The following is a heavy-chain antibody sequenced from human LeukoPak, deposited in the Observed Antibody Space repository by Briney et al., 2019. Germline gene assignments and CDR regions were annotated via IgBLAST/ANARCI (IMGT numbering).Heavy chain of an antibody. V-gene: IGHV3-7*01. Sequence: GGSLRLSCAASGFTFSSYEMHWVRQAPGKGLEWVANIKGDESARHQADSVKGRFTISRDNAQNSVYLQMSSLRGEDTGVYYCARDVVGSLDYWGQGTLVTVSS. D-gene: IGHD1-26*01. CDR1: GFTFSSYE. CDR2: IKGDESAR. J-gene: IGHJ4*02. CDR3: ARDVVGSLDY.